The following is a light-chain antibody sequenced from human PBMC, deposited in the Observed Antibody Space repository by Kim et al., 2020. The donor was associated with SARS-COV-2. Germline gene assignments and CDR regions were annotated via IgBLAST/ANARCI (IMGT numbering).Light chain of an antibody. J-gene: IGLJ1*01. V-gene: IGLV3-1*01. CDR3: QAWDSSTFYV. Sequence: VSQGQTASITCSGDKLGEKYACWYQQKPGQSPVLVIYQDNKRPSGIPERFSGSKSGNTATLTISGTQALDEGDYYCQAWDSSTFYVFGTGTKGNVL. CDR1: KLGEKY. CDR2: QDN.